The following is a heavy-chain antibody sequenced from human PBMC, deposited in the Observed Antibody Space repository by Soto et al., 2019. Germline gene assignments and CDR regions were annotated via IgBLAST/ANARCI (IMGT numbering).Heavy chain of an antibody. CDR1: EFTFSSYG. J-gene: IGHJ6*02. CDR3: AKDLGYCSSTSCYGGYYYYYGMDV. V-gene: IGHV3-30*18. D-gene: IGHD2-2*01. CDR2: ISYDGSNK. Sequence: QVQLVESGGGVVQPGRSLRLSCAASEFTFSSYGMHWVRQAPGKGLEWVAVISYDGSNKYYADSVKGRFTISRDNSKNTLYLQMNSLRAEDTAVYYCAKDLGYCSSTSCYGGYYYYYGMDVWGQGTTVTVSS.